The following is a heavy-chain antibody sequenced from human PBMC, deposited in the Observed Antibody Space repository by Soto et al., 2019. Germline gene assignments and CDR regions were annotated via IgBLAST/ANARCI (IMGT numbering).Heavy chain of an antibody. CDR1: GGSISSCGYY. CDR3: ARRYGPGFDY. J-gene: IGHJ4*02. Sequence: PSETLSLTCTVSGGSISSCGYYWSWIRQHPGKGLEWIGYIYYSGSTYYNPSLKSRVTISVDTSKNQFSLELSSVTAADTAVYYCARRYGPGFDYWGQGTLVTVSS. D-gene: IGHD4-17*01. V-gene: IGHV4-31*03. CDR2: IYYSGST.